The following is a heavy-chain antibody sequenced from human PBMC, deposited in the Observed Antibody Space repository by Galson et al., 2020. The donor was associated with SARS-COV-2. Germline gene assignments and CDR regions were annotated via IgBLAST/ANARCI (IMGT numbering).Heavy chain of an antibody. V-gene: IGHV5-51*01. J-gene: IGHJ4*02. CDR2: IFPSDPET. CDR3: VVSYNYGPLPIYDY. Sequence: GESLKISCQGSGYRFTSYWIGWVRQMPGKGLEWMGIIFPSDPETRYSPSFQGQVTISADKSITTAYLQWSSLKASDTAMYYCVVSYNYGPLPIYDYWGQGTLVNVSS. CDR1: GYRFTSYW. D-gene: IGHD5-18*01.